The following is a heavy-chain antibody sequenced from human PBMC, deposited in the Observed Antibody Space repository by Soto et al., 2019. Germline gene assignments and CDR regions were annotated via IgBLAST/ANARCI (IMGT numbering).Heavy chain of an antibody. Sequence: PGGSLRLSCAASGFTLSNAWMSWVRQAPGKGLEWVGRIKSKTDGGTTDYAAPVKGRFTISRDDSKNTLYLQMNSLKTEDTALYYCTTEMAAAGGIYYYYYYGMDVWGQGATVTVSS. CDR1: GFTLSNAW. J-gene: IGHJ6*02. D-gene: IGHD6-13*01. CDR2: IKSKTDGGTT. V-gene: IGHV3-15*01. CDR3: TTEMAAAGGIYYYYYYGMDV.